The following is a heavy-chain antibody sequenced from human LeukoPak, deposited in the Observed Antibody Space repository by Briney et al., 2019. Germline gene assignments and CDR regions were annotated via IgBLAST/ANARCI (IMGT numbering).Heavy chain of an antibody. J-gene: IGHJ5*02. V-gene: IGHV4-59*01. CDR1: GDSISSYY. Sequence: SETLSLTCTVSGDSISSYYWSWIRHPPGKGLEWIGYIYNSGSTKYNPSLKSRVTISIDTSKNQFSLKVNSVTAADTAVYYCARGGTSALEWFGPWGQGTLVTVSS. D-gene: IGHD3-3*01. CDR2: IYNSGST. CDR3: ARGGTSALEWFGP.